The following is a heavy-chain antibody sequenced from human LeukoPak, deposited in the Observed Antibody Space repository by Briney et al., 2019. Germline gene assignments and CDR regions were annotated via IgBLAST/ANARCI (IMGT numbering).Heavy chain of an antibody. CDR2: IYYTGAT. D-gene: IGHD1-26*01. CDR3: ARGEVPGH. J-gene: IGHJ4*02. Sequence: SETLSLTCTVSGGSIRNTSYYWGWIRQPPLRGLEWIGSIYYTGATYRNPSLKSRVIRSLDTSKNQFSLRLTSVTAADTAIYYCARGEVPGHWGQGTLVTVSS. CDR1: GGSIRNTSYY. V-gene: IGHV4-39*07.